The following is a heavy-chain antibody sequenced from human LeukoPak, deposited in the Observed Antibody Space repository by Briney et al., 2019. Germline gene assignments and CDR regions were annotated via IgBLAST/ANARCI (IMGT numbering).Heavy chain of an antibody. Sequence: GGSLRLSCAAPGFIFSNYAMYWVRQTPGKGLEWVSATYGRSGSTYYADSVKGRFTISRDSSKNTLYLQMNSLRADDTAVYYCAKWGDYDVLTGYYVSDFWGQGTLVTVSS. CDR2: TYGRSGST. V-gene: IGHV3-23*01. CDR3: AKWGDYDVLTGYYVSDF. J-gene: IGHJ4*02. CDR1: GFIFSNYA. D-gene: IGHD3-9*01.